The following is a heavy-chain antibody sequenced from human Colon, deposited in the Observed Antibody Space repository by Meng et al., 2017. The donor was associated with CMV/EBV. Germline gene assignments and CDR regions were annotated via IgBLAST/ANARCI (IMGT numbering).Heavy chain of an antibody. Sequence: VQSGAGVEGPGASVLVACRFSGYTFTSYGINWVRQAPGQGLEWMGWISGSTGYTNRAQKFQGRVTMTTDTSTSTAYLALTSLTSNDTAVYYCARGRPNWSGVLDYWGQGTLVTVSS. CDR2: ISGSTGYT. CDR1: GYTFTSYG. D-gene: IGHD1-1*01. J-gene: IGHJ4*02. CDR3: ARGRPNWSGVLDY. V-gene: IGHV1-18*01.